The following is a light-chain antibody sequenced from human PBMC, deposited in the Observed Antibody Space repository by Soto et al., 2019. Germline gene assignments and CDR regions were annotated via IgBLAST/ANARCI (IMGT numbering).Light chain of an antibody. Sequence: IQMNQSPSSLSASVGARVTITCRASQSLSSRLTWYQQKPGEAPKLLIYETSSLHSGVPSRFSGRGSETDFTLTINSLQSEDFATYYCQQSFSPPYTFGQGTKLEIK. CDR2: ETS. CDR3: QQSFSPPYT. J-gene: IGKJ2*01. V-gene: IGKV1-39*01. CDR1: QSLSSR.